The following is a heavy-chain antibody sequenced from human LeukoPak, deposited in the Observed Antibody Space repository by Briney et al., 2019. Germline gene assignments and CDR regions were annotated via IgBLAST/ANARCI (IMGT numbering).Heavy chain of an antibody. CDR2: ISDDGTNT. CDR1: GFTFSSYG. J-gene: IGHJ3*02. D-gene: IGHD1-14*01. V-gene: IGHV3-30*18. Sequence: GRSLRLSCAASGFTFSSYGMQWVRQAPGKGPEWVAVISDDGTNTYYVDSVKGRFTISRDNSKNTLYLQMNSLRPEDTAVYYCAKDLTTLALAFDIWGQGTMVTVSS. CDR3: AKDLTTLALAFDI.